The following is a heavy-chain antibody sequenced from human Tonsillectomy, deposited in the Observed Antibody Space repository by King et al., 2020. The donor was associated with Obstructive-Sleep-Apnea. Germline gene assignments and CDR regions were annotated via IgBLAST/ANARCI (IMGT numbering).Heavy chain of an antibody. Sequence: VQLVESGGGLVQPGGSLRLSCAASGFTFSSYAMSWVRQAPGKGLEWVSAISGSGGSTYYADSVKGRFTISRDNSKNTLYLQMNSLRAEDTAVYYCVGMGSGSYSPHPYYFDYWGQGTLVTVSS. D-gene: IGHD3-10*01. J-gene: IGHJ4*02. CDR2: ISGSGGST. CDR1: GFTFSSYA. V-gene: IGHV3-23*04. CDR3: VGMGSGSYSPHPYYFDY.